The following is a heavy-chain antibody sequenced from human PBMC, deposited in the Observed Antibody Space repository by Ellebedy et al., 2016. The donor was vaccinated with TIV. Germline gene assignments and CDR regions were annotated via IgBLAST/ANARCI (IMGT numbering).Heavy chain of an antibody. J-gene: IGHJ4*02. CDR2: IKQVGSEK. D-gene: IGHD3-10*01. CDR3: AGPLVRGVIVDGN. Sequence: GESLKISCAASGFTFSCYWMTWVRQAPGKGLEWVAHIKQVGSEKYYVDSVRGRFTISRDNAKNSLYLQMNSLRAEDTAVYCCAGPLVRGVIVDGNWGQGTLVTVSS. V-gene: IGHV3-7*01. CDR1: GFTFSCYW.